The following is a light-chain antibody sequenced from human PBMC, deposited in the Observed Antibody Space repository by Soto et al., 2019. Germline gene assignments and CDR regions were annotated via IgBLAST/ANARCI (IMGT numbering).Light chain of an antibody. CDR1: NNDIGYYNY. V-gene: IGLV2-14*03. Sequence: QSALTQPASVSGSPGQSITISCTGTNNDIGYYNYVAWYQQHPGKSPKLIIYEVTKRPSGIPDRFSGAKSGNTASLTISGLQAEDGGDYYCGSIAFRTSAMLFGGGTNLPVL. J-gene: IGLJ3*02. CDR2: EVT. CDR3: GSIAFRTSAML.